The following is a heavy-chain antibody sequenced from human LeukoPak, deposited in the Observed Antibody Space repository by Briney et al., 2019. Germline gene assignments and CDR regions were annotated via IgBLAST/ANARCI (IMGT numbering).Heavy chain of an antibody. D-gene: IGHD6-13*01. V-gene: IGHV3-74*01. CDR1: GSTFSSYW. CDR2: INSDGTST. CDR3: ARAQSSSRYKPYYFDY. Sequence: AGPLRLSCEASGSTFSSYWMHWVRQPPGRGLVWVSRINSDGTSTSYTNSVKGRLTISRENAKNTLYLQMNSLRAEDTALYYCARAQSSSRYKPYYFDYWGQGALVTVSS. J-gene: IGHJ4*02.